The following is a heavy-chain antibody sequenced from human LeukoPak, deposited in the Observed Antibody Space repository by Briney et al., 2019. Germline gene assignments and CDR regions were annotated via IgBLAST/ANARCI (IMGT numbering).Heavy chain of an antibody. CDR1: GFIFSKYA. CDR3: ANSYYYDNYFDY. D-gene: IGHD3-22*01. V-gene: IGHV3-23*01. Sequence: GGSLRLSCAASGFIFSKYAMSWVRQAPGKGLEWVSAISGSGGSTYYADSVKGRFTISRDNSKNTLYLQMNSLRAEDTAVYYCANSYYYDNYFDYWGQGTLVTVSS. CDR2: ISGSGGST. J-gene: IGHJ4*02.